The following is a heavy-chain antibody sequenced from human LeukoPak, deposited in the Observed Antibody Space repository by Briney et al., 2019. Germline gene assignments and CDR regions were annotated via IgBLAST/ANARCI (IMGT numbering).Heavy chain of an antibody. D-gene: IGHD3-10*01. CDR3: ARRELLSTPDAFDI. CDR2: IYYSGST. CDR1: GGSISSSSYY. J-gene: IGHJ3*02. V-gene: IGHV4-39*01. Sequence: SETLSLTCTVPGGSISSSSYYWAWIRQPPGKGLEWIGSIYYSGSTYYNPSLKSRVTISVDTSKNQFSLKVSSVTAADTAVYYCARRELLSTPDAFDIWGQGTMVTVSS.